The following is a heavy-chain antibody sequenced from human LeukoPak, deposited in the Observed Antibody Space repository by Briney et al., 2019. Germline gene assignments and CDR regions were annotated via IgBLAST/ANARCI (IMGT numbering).Heavy chain of an antibody. CDR3: ARGAYDYVWGSYRYTRYYCYMDV. J-gene: IGHJ6*03. V-gene: IGHV1-2*02. D-gene: IGHD3-16*02. CDR1: GYTFTSYG. CDR2: INPSSGGT. Sequence: ASVKVSCKASGYTFTSYGISWVRQAPGQGLEWMGWINPSSGGTNYAQKFQGRVTMTRDTSISTAYMELSRLRSDDTAVYYCARGAYDYVWGSYRYTRYYCYMDVWGKGTTVTVSS.